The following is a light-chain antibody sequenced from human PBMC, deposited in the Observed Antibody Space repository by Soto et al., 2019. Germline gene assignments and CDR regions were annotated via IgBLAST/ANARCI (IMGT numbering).Light chain of an antibody. Sequence: DIPMTQSPSSLSASVGDRVTITCRASQSISNYLNWYQQKPGKAPNLLIYAASSLQSGVPSRFSGSGSGTDFTLTISSLQPEDFATYYCQQSYSTPRTFGQGTKAEIK. CDR2: AAS. CDR1: QSISNY. V-gene: IGKV1-39*01. J-gene: IGKJ1*01. CDR3: QQSYSTPRT.